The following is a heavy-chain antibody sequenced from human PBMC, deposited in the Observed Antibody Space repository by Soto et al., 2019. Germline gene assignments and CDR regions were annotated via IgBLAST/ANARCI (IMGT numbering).Heavy chain of an antibody. D-gene: IGHD3-3*01. Sequence: AETLTLTCTVSGATITTNYWSWIRQAPGKGLEWIGYIYYSGSTTYNPSLKSRVTMSADTSKDQFSLKLNSVTAADTAVDYCARDAGGSYDLWGPGILVTVSS. CDR1: GATITTNY. CDR2: IYYSGST. CDR3: ARDAGGSYDL. J-gene: IGHJ1*01. V-gene: IGHV4-59*01.